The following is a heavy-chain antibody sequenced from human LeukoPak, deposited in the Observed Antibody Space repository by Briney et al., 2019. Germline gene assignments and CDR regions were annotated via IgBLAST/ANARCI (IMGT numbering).Heavy chain of an antibody. CDR3: ARTRRPRDSIHNWFDP. D-gene: IGHD3-22*01. CDR2: IYYSGST. CDR1: GGSISSSSYY. Sequence: SETLSLTCTVSGGSISSSSYYWGWIRQPPGKGLEWIGSIYYSGSTYYNPSLKSRVTISVDTSKNQFSLKLSSVAAADTAVYYCARTRRPRDSIHNWFDPWGQGTLVTVSS. V-gene: IGHV4-39*07. J-gene: IGHJ5*02.